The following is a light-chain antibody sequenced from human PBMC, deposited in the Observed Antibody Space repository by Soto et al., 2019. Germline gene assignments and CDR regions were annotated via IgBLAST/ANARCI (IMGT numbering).Light chain of an antibody. CDR2: GNS. Sequence: VVTQPPSVSGAPGQRVTISCTGSSSNIGAGYDVHWYQQLPGTAPKLLIYGNSNRPSGVPDRFSGSQSGTSASLAITGLQAEDEADYYCQSYDSSLSGSVFGGGTKLTVL. J-gene: IGLJ3*02. CDR1: SSNIGAGYD. V-gene: IGLV1-40*01. CDR3: QSYDSSLSGSV.